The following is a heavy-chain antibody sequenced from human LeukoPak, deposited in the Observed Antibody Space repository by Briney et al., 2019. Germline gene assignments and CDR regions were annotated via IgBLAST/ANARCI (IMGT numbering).Heavy chain of an antibody. V-gene: IGHV3-21*01. D-gene: IGHD3-9*01. CDR1: GFTFSTSD. J-gene: IGHJ4*02. Sequence: GGSLRLSCAASGFTFSTSDMHWVRQAPGKGLEWVSSISSSSNYIYYADSVKGRFTISRDNAKNSLYLQMNSLRAEDTAVYYCARVFDWLLFERADYFDYWGQGTLVTVSS. CDR2: ISSSSNYI. CDR3: ARVFDWLLFERADYFDY.